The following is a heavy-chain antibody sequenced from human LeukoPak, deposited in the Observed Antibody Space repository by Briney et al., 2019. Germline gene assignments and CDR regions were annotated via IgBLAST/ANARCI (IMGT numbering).Heavy chain of an antibody. CDR2: MNPNSGNT. V-gene: IGHV1-8*01. J-gene: IGHJ4*02. CDR1: GYTFTSYD. CDR3: ARVRDSSGYYYFGVSDY. D-gene: IGHD3-22*01. Sequence: ASVKVSCKASGYTFTSYDFNWVRQATGQGLEWMGWMNPNSGNTGYAQKFQGRATMTRNTSISTAYMVLSSLRSEDTAVYYCARVRDSSGYYYFGVSDYWGQGTLVTVSS.